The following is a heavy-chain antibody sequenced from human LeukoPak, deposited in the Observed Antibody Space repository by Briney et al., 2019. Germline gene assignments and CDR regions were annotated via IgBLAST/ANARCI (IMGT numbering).Heavy chain of an antibody. CDR1: GGSTGSGDYY. CDR2: IYYSGNT. CDR3: ARATITMAVGIPADAFDI. D-gene: IGHD3-22*01. J-gene: IGHJ3*02. V-gene: IGHV4-30-4*08. Sequence: SETLSLTCTVSGGSTGSGDYYWSWIRQPPGKGLEWIGYIYYSGNTYYNPSLKSRVTISVDTSKNQFSLKLSSVTAADTAVYYCARATITMAVGIPADAFDIWGQGTMVTVSS.